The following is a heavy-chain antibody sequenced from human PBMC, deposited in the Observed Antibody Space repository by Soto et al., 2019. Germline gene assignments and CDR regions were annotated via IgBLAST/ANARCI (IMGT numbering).Heavy chain of an antibody. D-gene: IGHD1-7*01. CDR3: AREGLTGTIGLYYYYGMDV. Sequence: PSETLSLTCTVSGGSISSYYWSWIRQPPGKGLEWIGYIHYTGSTNYNPSLKSRVTISVDTSKNQFSLKLSSVTAADTAVYYCAREGLTGTIGLYYYYGMDVWGQGTTVTVSS. J-gene: IGHJ6*02. CDR2: IHYTGST. V-gene: IGHV4-59*01. CDR1: GGSISSYY.